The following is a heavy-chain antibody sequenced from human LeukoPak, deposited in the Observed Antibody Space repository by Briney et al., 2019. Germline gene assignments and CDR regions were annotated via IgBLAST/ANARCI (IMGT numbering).Heavy chain of an antibody. CDR2: ISYDGSNK. J-gene: IGHJ4*02. Sequence: GGSLRLSCAASGFTFSSYAMHWVRQAPGKGLEWVAVISYDGSNKYYADSVKGRFTISRDNAKNSLYLQMNSLRAEDTAVYYCARALSGGDYWGQGTLVTVSS. V-gene: IGHV3-30-3*01. CDR1: GFTFSSYA. D-gene: IGHD3-10*01. CDR3: ARALSGGDY.